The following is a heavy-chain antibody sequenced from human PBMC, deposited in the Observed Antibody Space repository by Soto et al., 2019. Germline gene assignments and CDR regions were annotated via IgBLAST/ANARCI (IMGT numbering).Heavy chain of an antibody. D-gene: IGHD1-7*01. V-gene: IGHV4-30-4*01. CDR2: IYYSGST. CDR3: ARVQGETGTTSFFP. Sequence: SSETLSLTCTVSGGSISSGDYYWSWIRQPPGKGLEWIGYIYYSGSTYYNPSLKSRVTISVDTSKNQFSLKLSSVTAADTAVYYCARVQGETGTTSFFPWGQGTLVTVSS. J-gene: IGHJ5*02. CDR1: GGSISSGDYY.